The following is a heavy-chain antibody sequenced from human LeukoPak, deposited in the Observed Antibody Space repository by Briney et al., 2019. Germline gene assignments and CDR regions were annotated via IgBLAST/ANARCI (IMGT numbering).Heavy chain of an antibody. J-gene: IGHJ6*03. CDR3: ASLFEAATGYYMGV. CDR1: GGSISSYY. CDR2: IYTSGST. V-gene: IGHV4-4*07. Sequence: SETLSLTCTVSGGSISSYYWSWIRQPAGKGLEWIGRIYTSGSTNYNPSLKSRVTMSVDTSKNQFSLKLSSVTAADTAVYYCASLFEAATGYYMGVWGKGTTVTVSS. D-gene: IGHD6-13*01.